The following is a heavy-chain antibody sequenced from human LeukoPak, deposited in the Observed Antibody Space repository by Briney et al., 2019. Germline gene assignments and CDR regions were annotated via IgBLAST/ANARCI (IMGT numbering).Heavy chain of an antibody. D-gene: IGHD2-15*01. CDR3: ARDLAERAGFGVVAASSFLDV. V-gene: IGHV1-3*01. J-gene: IGHJ6*02. CDR2: INAGNGNT. Sequence: ASVKVSCKASGYTFTSYAMRWVRQAPGQRLVWMGWINAGNGNTKYSQKFQGRVTITRDTSASIAYMELSSLRSEDTAVYYCARDLAERAGFGVVAASSFLDVWGQGTTVTVSS. CDR1: GYTFTSYA.